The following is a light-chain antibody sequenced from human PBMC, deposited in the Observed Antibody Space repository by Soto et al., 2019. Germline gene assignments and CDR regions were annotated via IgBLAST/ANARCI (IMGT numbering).Light chain of an antibody. V-gene: IGKV3-20*01. CDR1: QSVSNNY. J-gene: IGKJ1*01. Sequence: EIVLTQSPGTLSLSPGERATLSCRASQSVSNNYLAWYQQKPGQAPRLLIYGASNMATGIPDRFSGSGSGTDFTLTSSRLEPEEFAVYYCQQYGSSGTFGQGTKVEI. CDR2: GAS. CDR3: QQYGSSGT.